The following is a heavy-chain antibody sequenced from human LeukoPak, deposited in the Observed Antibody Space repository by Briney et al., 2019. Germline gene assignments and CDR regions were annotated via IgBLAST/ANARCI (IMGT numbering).Heavy chain of an antibody. J-gene: IGHJ4*02. CDR3: VRDSDSFGFDH. CDR2: IYSIGST. CDR1: GFSVSSNF. D-gene: IGHD3-10*01. Sequence: PGGSLRLSCATPGFSVSSNFMSWVRQAPGKGLEWVSVIYSIGSTYYTDSVKGRFTISRDNSKSTVYLQMDSLRAEDTAVYYCVRDSDSFGFDHWGQGTLVTVSS. V-gene: IGHV3-53*01.